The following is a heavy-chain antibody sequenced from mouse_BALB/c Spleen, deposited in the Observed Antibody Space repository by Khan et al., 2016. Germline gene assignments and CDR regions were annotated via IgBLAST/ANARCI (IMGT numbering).Heavy chain of an antibody. J-gene: IGHJ4*01. CDR2: ITYSGST. Sequence: EVQLQESGPSLVKPSQALSLTCYVTGDSITSGYWKLIRKFPGIKLEYMGYITYSGSTYYNPSLKSRISITRDTSKNQYFMQLISVTTEDTATDDLARYDGSSYGRSIDYWGQGTSGTVSS. CDR1: GDSITSGY. D-gene: IGHD1-1*01. V-gene: IGHV3-8*02. CDR3: ARYDGSSYGRSIDY.